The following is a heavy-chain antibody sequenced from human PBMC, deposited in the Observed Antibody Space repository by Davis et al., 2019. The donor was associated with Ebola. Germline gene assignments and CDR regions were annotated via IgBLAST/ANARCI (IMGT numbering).Heavy chain of an antibody. J-gene: IGHJ4*02. D-gene: IGHD3-16*01. V-gene: IGHV4-31*03. CDR1: GGSISSGGYY. CDR2: IYYSGST. Sequence: SETLSLTCTVSGGSISSGGYYWSWIRQHPGKGLEWIGYIYYSGSTYYNPSLKSRVTISVDTSKNQFSLKLSSVTAADTAVYYCAREDWLTFPFDYWGQGTLVTVSS. CDR3: AREDWLTFPFDY.